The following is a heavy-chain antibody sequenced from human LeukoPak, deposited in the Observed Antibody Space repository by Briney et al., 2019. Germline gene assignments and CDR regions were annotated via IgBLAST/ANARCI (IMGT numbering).Heavy chain of an antibody. Sequence: SETLSLTCTVSGGSISSNYYWGWIRQPPGKGLEWIVSFFYSGSTYYNPSLKSRVTISVDTSNNQFSLRLTSVTAADTAVYYCARARGRYIDFLDYWGQGTLITASS. CDR3: ARARGRYIDFLDY. J-gene: IGHJ4*02. CDR1: GGSISSNYY. D-gene: IGHD3-9*01. V-gene: IGHV4-39*02. CDR2: FFYSGST.